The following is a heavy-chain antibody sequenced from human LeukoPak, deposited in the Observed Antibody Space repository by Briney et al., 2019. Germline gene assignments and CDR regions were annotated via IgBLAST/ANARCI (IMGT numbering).Heavy chain of an antibody. Sequence: PSETLSLTCTVSGGSISSSSYYWSWIRQHPGKGLEWIGYISYSGTTYYNPSLKSRITISLDTSKNQFSLDLSSVTAADTAVYFCARAAWRGTNSRDAFDIWGLGTVVTVSS. D-gene: IGHD4/OR15-4a*01. V-gene: IGHV4-31*03. CDR1: GGSISSSSYY. CDR2: ISYSGTT. CDR3: ARAAWRGTNSRDAFDI. J-gene: IGHJ3*02.